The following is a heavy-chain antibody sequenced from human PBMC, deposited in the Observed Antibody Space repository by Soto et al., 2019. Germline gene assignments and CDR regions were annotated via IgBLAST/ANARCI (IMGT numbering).Heavy chain of an antibody. CDR1: GGTFSSYT. CDR3: ARDGDSGYDFTSY. V-gene: IGHV1-69*08. J-gene: IGHJ4*02. CDR2: IIPILGIA. D-gene: IGHD5-12*01. Sequence: QVQLVQSGAEVKKPGSSVKVSCKASGGTFSSYTISWVRQAPGQGLEWMGRIIPILGIANYAQKFQGRVTTTXDXFTSTAYMELSSLRSEDTAVYYCARDGDSGYDFTSYWGQGTLVTVSS.